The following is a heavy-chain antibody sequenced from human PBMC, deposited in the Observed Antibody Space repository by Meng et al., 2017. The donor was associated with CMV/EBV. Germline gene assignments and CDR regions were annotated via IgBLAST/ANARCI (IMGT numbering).Heavy chain of an antibody. D-gene: IGHD3-22*01. CDR1: GWVFSGYD. CDR2: INHSGST. V-gene: IGHV4-34*01. Sequence: QQWGRRLSKPSVPPSLICACYGWVFSGYDWGWIRQPPGKGLEWIGEINHSGSTNYNPSLKSRVTISVDTSKNQFSLKLSSVTAADTAVYYCARVWDSGWDYWGQGTLVTVSS. CDR3: ARVWDSGWDY. J-gene: IGHJ4*02.